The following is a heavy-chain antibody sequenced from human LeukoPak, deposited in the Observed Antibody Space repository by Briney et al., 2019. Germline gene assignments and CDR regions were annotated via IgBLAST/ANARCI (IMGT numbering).Heavy chain of an antibody. D-gene: IGHD7-27*01. J-gene: IGHJ4*02. Sequence: PGGSLRLSCAASGFTFSSYAMSWVRQAPGKGLEWVSAISGSGGSTYYADSVKGRFTISKDNPKNTLYLQMTSLRAEDTAVYYCERGRGLRGEYFDYWGQGTLVTVSS. CDR2: ISGSGGST. CDR1: GFTFSSYA. CDR3: ERGRGLRGEYFDY. V-gene: IGHV3-23*01.